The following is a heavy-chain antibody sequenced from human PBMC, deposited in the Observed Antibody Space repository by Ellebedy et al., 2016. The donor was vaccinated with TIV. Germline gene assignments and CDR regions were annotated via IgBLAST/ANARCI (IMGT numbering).Heavy chain of an antibody. D-gene: IGHD1-26*01. CDR2: ICYSGSYL. J-gene: IGHJ4*02. CDR3: ATYRARVY. Sequence: PGGSLRLSCAASGFTFSSYTINWVRQTTGKGLDWVSSICYSGSYLYYADSVKGRFTLPRDNAKNSLYLQMNSLRVDDTAVYYCATYRARVYWGQGTLVTVSS. V-gene: IGHV3-21*01. CDR1: GFTFSSYT.